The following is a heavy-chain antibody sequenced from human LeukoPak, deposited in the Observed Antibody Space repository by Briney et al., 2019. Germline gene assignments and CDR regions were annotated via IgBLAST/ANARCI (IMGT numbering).Heavy chain of an antibody. CDR3: ARGRWVYSSRDAFDI. CDR1: GYTFTDFY. J-gene: IGHJ3*02. Sequence: ASVKVSCKASGYTFTDFYMLWVRQAPGQGLEWMGWMDPNSGNTGYAQKFQGRVTITRNTSISTAYMELSSLRSEDTAVYYCARGRWVYSSRDAFDIWGQGTMVTVSS. CDR2: MDPNSGNT. D-gene: IGHD6-13*01. V-gene: IGHV1-8*03.